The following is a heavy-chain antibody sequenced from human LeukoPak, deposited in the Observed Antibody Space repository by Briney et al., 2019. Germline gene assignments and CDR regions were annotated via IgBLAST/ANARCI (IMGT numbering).Heavy chain of an antibody. D-gene: IGHD2-15*01. CDR1: GCTFTDYY. Sequence: ASVKVSCKASGCTFTDYYMHWVRQAPGQGLEWMGWINPNSGDTNYAQKFQGRVTMTRDTSINTAYMELSRLISDDTAVYYCARDGEFCSGTSCYSNTFDIWGQGTMVTVSS. CDR3: ARDGEFCSGTSCYSNTFDI. CDR2: INPNSGDT. J-gene: IGHJ3*02. V-gene: IGHV1-2*02.